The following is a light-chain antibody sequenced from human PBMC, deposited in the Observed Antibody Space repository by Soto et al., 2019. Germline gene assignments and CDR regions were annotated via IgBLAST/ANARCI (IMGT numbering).Light chain of an antibody. J-gene: IGKJ1*01. CDR1: QSISRW. CDR2: AAS. Sequence: MQMTQSPSSLSASVGDRVTITCRASQSISRWLGWYQQKPGKAPKLLIYAASSLQSGVPSRFSGSGSGTDFTLTISSLQPEDFATYYCLRDIRYLWAFGQGTKVDIK. CDR3: LRDIRYLWA. V-gene: IGKV1-6*01.